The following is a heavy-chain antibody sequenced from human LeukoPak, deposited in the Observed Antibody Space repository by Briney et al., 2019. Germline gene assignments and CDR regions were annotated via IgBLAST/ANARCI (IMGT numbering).Heavy chain of an antibody. V-gene: IGHV4-34*01. CDR1: GGSFSGYY. J-gene: IGHJ4*02. CDR2: INHSGSA. CDR3: ARGQGTVTTH. Sequence: SETLSLTCAVSGGSFSGYYWTWIRQPPGKGLEWIGEINHSGSANYNPSLMSRVPISLDTSKNHFSLNLSSVTAADTAVYYCARGQGTVTTHWGQGTLVTVSS. D-gene: IGHD4-11*01.